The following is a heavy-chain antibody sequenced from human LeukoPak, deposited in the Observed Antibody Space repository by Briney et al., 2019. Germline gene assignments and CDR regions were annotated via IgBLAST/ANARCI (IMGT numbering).Heavy chain of an antibody. V-gene: IGHV3-23*01. CDR2: IVDSNGKT. Sequence: GGSLRLSCAASGFTFSTYTMHWVRQAPGKGLDWVSGIVDSNGKTYYADSVRGRFTISRDNSKNTLYLQMNSLRAEDTAVYFCAKDYRPDGYNDLDYWGQGTQVTVSS. J-gene: IGHJ4*02. D-gene: IGHD5-24*01. CDR3: AKDYRPDGYNDLDY. CDR1: GFTFSTYT.